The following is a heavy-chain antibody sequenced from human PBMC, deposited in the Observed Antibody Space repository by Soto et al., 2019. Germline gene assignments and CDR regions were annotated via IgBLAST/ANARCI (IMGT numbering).Heavy chain of an antibody. CDR3: AKTRVADSGYYFDH. D-gene: IGHD3-10*01. CDR1: GFTFGDSY. J-gene: IGHJ4*02. CDR2: ISGGSSYT. Sequence: QVQLVESGGGLVKPGGSLRLSCAASGFTFGDSYMSWIRQSPGKGLEWLSYISGGSSYTNYAESVKGRFTISRDNAKRSLFLQVNSLRVDDTAIYYCAKTRVADSGYYFDHWGQGTMVTVSS. V-gene: IGHV3-11*05.